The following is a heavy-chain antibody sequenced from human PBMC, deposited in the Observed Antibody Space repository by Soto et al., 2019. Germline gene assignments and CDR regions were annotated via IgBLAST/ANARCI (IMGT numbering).Heavy chain of an antibody. V-gene: IGHV1-69*01. D-gene: IGHD3-3*01. CDR2: IIPIFGTA. CDR3: ARSPRADFWSGYSFDY. Sequence: QVQLVQSGAEVKKPGSSVKVSCKACGGTFSSYAISWVRQAPGQGLEWMGGIIPIFGTANYAQKFQGRVTITADESTSTAYMELSSLRSEDTAVYYCARSPRADFWSGYSFDYWGQGTLVTVSS. J-gene: IGHJ4*02. CDR1: GGTFSSYA.